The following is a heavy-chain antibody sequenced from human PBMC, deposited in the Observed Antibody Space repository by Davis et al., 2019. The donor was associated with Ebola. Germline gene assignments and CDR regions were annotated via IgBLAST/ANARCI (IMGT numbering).Heavy chain of an antibody. Sequence: GGSLRLSCAASGFTFSDYGMHWVRQAPGKGLEWVAVVSFDGSNKYYTDSVKGRFTISRDNSKNTLSLQMNSLRAEDTAVFYCANLDVAVVHSDYWGQGTLVTVSS. CDR1: GFTFSDYG. CDR3: ANLDVAVVHSDY. D-gene: IGHD5-18*01. J-gene: IGHJ4*02. CDR2: VSFDGSNK. V-gene: IGHV3-30*18.